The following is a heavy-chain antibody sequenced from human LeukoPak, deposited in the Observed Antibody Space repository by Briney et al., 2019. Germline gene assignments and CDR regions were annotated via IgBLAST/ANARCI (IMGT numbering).Heavy chain of an antibody. CDR3: AIEDGLYYYDSSGYYPP. D-gene: IGHD3-22*01. CDR2: INHSGST. V-gene: IGHV4-34*01. Sequence: SETLSLTCAVYGGSFSGYYWSWIRQPPGKGLEWIGEINHSGSTNYNQSLKSRVTISIDTSKNQFSLKLSSVTAADTAVYYCAIEDGLYYYDSSGYYPPWGEGTLVTVPS. CDR1: GGSFSGYY. J-gene: IGHJ5*02.